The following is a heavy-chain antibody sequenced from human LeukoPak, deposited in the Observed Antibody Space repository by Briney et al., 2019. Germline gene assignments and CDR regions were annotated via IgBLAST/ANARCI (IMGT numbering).Heavy chain of an antibody. D-gene: IGHD2-15*01. J-gene: IGHJ5*01. Sequence: GASVKVSFKASGYTFSDYYTHWVRQAPGQGLEWMGWINPHSGGTNSAQKFQGRVTMTRDTSISTAYMELNNLRSDDAAVYYCMRSVGSTNWYAYWGQGTHVIVSS. CDR1: GYTFSDYY. V-gene: IGHV1-2*02. CDR3: MRSVGSTNWYAY. CDR2: INPHSGGT.